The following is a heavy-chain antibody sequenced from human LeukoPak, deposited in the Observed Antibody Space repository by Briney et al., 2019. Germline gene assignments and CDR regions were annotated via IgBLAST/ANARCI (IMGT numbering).Heavy chain of an antibody. J-gene: IGHJ4*02. D-gene: IGHD3-10*01. Sequence: GESLKISCKASGNSITTYWIGWVRQKPGKGLEWMGLIFPGDSDTKYSPSFQGQVTISADKSISTAYLQWSSLKASDTAMYYCARQYGSGSFDYWGQGTLVTVSS. CDR2: IFPGDSDT. CDR1: GNSITTYW. V-gene: IGHV5-51*01. CDR3: ARQYGSGSFDY.